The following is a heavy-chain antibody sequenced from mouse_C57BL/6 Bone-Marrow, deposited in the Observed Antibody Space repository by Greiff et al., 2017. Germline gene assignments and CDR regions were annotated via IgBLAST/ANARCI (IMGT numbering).Heavy chain of an antibody. V-gene: IGHV2-6*01. CDR1: GFSLTSYG. Sequence: VQLQESGPGLVAPSQSLSITCTVSGFSLTSYGVDWVRQSPGKGLEWLGVILGVGSTNYNSALNSRLSISKDNSKSQVFLKMNSLQTDDTAMYYCASEGGLTGTLFAYWGQGTLVTVSA. CDR2: ILGVGST. J-gene: IGHJ3*01. CDR3: ASEGGLTGTLFAY. D-gene: IGHD4-1*01.